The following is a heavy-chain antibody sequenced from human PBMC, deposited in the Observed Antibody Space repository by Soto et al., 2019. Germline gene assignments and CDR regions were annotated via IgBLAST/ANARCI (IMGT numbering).Heavy chain of an antibody. J-gene: IGHJ6*02. Sequence: QVQLVHSGAEVKKPGSSVKVSCKASGGTFSSYAISWVRQAPGQGLEWMGGVIPIFGTANYAQKFQGRGTITSDESTSTAYMELSSLRSEDTAVYYCARDDPDQTATIYYYYGMDVWGQGTTVTVSS. CDR3: ARDDPDQTATIYYYYGMDV. V-gene: IGHV1-69*01. CDR1: GGTFSSYA. CDR2: VIPIFGTA. D-gene: IGHD5-12*01.